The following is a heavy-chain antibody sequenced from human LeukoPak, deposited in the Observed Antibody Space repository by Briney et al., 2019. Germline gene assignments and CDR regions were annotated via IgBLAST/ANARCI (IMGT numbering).Heavy chain of an antibody. CDR2: ISYDGFNK. Sequence: GGSLRLSCAASGFTFSSYGMHWVRQAPGKGLEWVAVISYDGFNKYYADSVKGRFTISRDDAKNTQYLQMNSLRAEDTAVYYCARVVDHDYGDYYLDYWGQGTLVTVSS. D-gene: IGHD4-17*01. CDR3: ARVVDHDYGDYYLDY. CDR1: GFTFSSYG. J-gene: IGHJ4*02. V-gene: IGHV3-30*03.